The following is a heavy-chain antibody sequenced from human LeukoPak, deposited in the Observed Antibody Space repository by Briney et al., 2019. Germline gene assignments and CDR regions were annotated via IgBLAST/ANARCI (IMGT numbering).Heavy chain of an antibody. CDR2: INPNSGGT. Sequence: ASVKVSCKASGYTFTGYRMHWVRQAPGQGLEWMGRINPNSGGTNYAQKFQGRVTMTRDTSISTAYMELSRLRSDDTAVYYCARQRSGWSYDAFDIWGQGTMVTFSS. D-gene: IGHD6-19*01. CDR1: GYTFTGYR. J-gene: IGHJ3*02. V-gene: IGHV1-2*06. CDR3: ARQRSGWSYDAFDI.